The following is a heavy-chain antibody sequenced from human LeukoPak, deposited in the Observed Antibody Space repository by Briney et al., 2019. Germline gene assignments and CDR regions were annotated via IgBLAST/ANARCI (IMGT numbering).Heavy chain of an antibody. CDR1: GFTFSSYT. J-gene: IGHJ6*03. V-gene: IGHV3-23*01. CDR3: ARARVQLWLYNYYYYMDV. CDR2: ISGGGGST. D-gene: IGHD5-18*01. Sequence: QPGGSLRLSCAASGFTFSSYTMNWVRQAPGKGLEWVSSISGGGGSTYYADSVKGRFTISRDYSKNTLYLQMNSLRAEGTAVYYCARARVQLWLYNYYYYMDVWGKGTTVTVSS.